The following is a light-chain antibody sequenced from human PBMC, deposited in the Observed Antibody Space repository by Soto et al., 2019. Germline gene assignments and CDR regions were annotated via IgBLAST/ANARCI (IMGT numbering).Light chain of an antibody. CDR3: HQFGYSPRT. CDR1: QTVNSDY. J-gene: IGKJ1*01. Sequence: EIVLTQSPGTLSFSPGETATPSCRASQTVNSDYLAWFQQRPGQAPRLLIFATSRRATDIPDRFSGSGSGTDFTLAIRRLEPEDFAVYYCHQFGYSPRTFGQGTKVE. V-gene: IGKV3-20*01. CDR2: ATS.